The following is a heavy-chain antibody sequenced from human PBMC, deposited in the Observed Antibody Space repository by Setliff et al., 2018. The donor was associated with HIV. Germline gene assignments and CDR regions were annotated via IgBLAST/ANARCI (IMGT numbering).Heavy chain of an antibody. CDR1: GYDFTTYD. J-gene: IGHJ3*01. D-gene: IGHD1-1*01. CDR2: MNPKNSDT. Sequence: ASVKVSCKASGYDFTTYDLEWVRQATGQGLEWIGKMNPKNSDTEYAQKFQGRVTMTRDTAISTAYLDLHNLLSEDTAVYFCARPPTVHDNMPWDSFQVWGQGTSVTVS. CDR3: ARPPTVHDNMPWDSFQV. V-gene: IGHV1-8*01.